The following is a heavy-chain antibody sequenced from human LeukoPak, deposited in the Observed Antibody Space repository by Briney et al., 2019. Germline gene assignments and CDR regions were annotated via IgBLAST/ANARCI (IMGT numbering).Heavy chain of an antibody. D-gene: IGHD2-2*01. CDR3: AKDRESYYCSTTNCYLDY. J-gene: IGHJ4*02. Sequence: GGSLRLSCAASGFTFSSYGMHWARQAPGKGLEWVAFIRYDGSNKYYADSVKGRFTISRDNSKNTLYLQMNSLRAEDTAVYYCAKDRESYYCSTTNCYLDYWGQGTLVTVSS. V-gene: IGHV3-30*02. CDR1: GFTFSSYG. CDR2: IRYDGSNK.